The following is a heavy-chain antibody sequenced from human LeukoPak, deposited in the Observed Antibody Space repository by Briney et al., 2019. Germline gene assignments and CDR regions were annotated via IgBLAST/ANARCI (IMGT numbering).Heavy chain of an antibody. CDR2: INHSGST. CDR1: GGSFSGNY. J-gene: IGHJ6*03. V-gene: IGHV4-34*01. D-gene: IGHD3-10*01. Sequence: SETLSLTCAVYGGSFSGNYWSWIRQPPGKGLEWIGEINHSGSTNYNPSLKSRVTISVDTSKNQFSLKLSSVTAADTAVYYCARDVRVRGVISTGYMDVWGKGTTVTVSS. CDR3: ARDVRVRGVISTGYMDV.